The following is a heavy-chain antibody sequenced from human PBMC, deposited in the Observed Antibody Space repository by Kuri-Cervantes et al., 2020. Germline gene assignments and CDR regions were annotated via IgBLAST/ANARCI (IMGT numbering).Heavy chain of an antibody. CDR2: IYYSGST. Sequence: GSLRLSCTVSGGSISSSSYYWCWIRQPPGKGLEWIGSIYYSGSTYYNPSLKSRVTISVDTSKNQFSLKLSSVTAADTAVYYCARGPIEIDYWGQGTLVTVSS. J-gene: IGHJ4*02. CDR1: GGSISSSSYY. V-gene: IGHV4-39*01. D-gene: IGHD2-15*01. CDR3: ARGPIEIDY.